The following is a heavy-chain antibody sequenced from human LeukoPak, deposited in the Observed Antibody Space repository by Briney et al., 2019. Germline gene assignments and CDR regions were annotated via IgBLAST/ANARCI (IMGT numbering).Heavy chain of an antibody. CDR3: ARARGHWNYDF. CDR1: GYTFTNYG. J-gene: IGHJ4*02. Sequence: ASVKVSFKSSGYTFTNYGISWVRHAPGQGLEWMGWISVYNGNTNYTQKLQGRVTLTTDTSTTTAYMDLRSLRSDATAVYYCARARGHWNYDFWGQGTLVTVSS. CDR2: ISVYNGNT. V-gene: IGHV1-18*01. D-gene: IGHD1-7*01.